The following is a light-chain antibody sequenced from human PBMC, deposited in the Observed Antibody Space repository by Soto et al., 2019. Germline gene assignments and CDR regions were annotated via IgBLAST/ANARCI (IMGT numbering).Light chain of an antibody. J-gene: IGLJ1*01. CDR2: EVS. CDR1: STDVTGRNY. V-gene: IGLV2-14*01. Sequence: SALTQPASVSGSPGQSITISCTGTSTDVTGRNYVSWYQQHPGKAPKLMIYEVSNRPSGVSNRFSGSKSGNTASLTISGLQAEDEADYYCSSYTSSSTLDVFGTGTKVTVL. CDR3: SSYTSSSTLDV.